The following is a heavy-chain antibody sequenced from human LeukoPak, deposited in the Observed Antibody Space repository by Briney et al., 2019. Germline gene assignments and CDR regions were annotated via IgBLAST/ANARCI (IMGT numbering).Heavy chain of an antibody. CDR2: ISGYNGNT. J-gene: IGHJ4*02. V-gene: IGHV1-18*01. D-gene: IGHD4/OR15-4a*01. CDR1: GYTFINYG. CDR3: ARDLSLGRHEYGEPFDY. Sequence: ASVKVSCETSGYTFINYGISWVRQAPGRGPEGMGWISGYNGNTNYVQKFQGRITMTTDTSTSTAYMELGSLRSDDTAVYYCARDLSLGRHEYGEPFDYWGQGTLVTVSS.